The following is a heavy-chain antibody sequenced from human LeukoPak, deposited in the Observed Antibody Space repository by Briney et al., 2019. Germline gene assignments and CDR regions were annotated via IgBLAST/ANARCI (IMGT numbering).Heavy chain of an antibody. Sequence: ASVKVSCKASGYTFTSYGISWVRQAPGQGLEWMGWISAYNGNTNYAQKLQGRVTMTTDTSTSTAYMELRSLRSDDTAVYYYARGVTMVRGVIISYFDYWGQGTLVTVSS. CDR2: ISAYNGNT. V-gene: IGHV1-18*01. J-gene: IGHJ4*02. CDR3: ARGVTMVRGVIISYFDY. CDR1: GYTFTSYG. D-gene: IGHD3-10*01.